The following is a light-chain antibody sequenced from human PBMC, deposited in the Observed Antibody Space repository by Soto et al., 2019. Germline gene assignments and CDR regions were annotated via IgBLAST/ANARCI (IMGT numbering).Light chain of an antibody. J-gene: IGLJ3*02. Sequence: QSALTQPASVSGSPGQSITISCAGTSSDVGGYNYVSWYQQHPGKAPKLMIYDVSNRPSGVSNRFSGSKSGNTASLPNAGLQDEDGADYYCSSYTSSSTKVFGGGPTLTVL. CDR3: SSYTSSSTKV. CDR1: SSDVGGYNY. CDR2: DVS. V-gene: IGLV2-14*01.